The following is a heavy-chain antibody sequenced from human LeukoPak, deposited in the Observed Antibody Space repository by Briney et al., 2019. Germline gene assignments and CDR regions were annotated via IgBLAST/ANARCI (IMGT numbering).Heavy chain of an antibody. J-gene: IGHJ4*02. Sequence: PGRSLRLSCAASGFTFSSYAVHWVRQAPGKGLEWVAVISYDGGNKYYADSVKGRFTISRGNSKNTLYLQMNSLRAEDTAVYYCARQHTNWNLGYYFDYWGQGTLVTVSS. CDR1: GFTFSSYA. V-gene: IGHV3-30-3*01. CDR3: ARQHTNWNLGYYFDY. CDR2: ISYDGGNK. D-gene: IGHD1-7*01.